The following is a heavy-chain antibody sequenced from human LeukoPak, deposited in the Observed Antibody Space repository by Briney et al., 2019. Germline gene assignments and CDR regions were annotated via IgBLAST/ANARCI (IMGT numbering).Heavy chain of an antibody. J-gene: IGHJ4*02. CDR3: AKTYSSGAMSLYFDY. Sequence: PGGSLRLSCAASGFTFDDYAMHWVRQAPGKGLEWVAVISYDGSNKYYADSVKGRFTISRDNSKNTLYLQMNSLRAEDTAVYYCAKTYSSGAMSLYFDYWGQGTLVTVSS. CDR1: GFTFDDYA. V-gene: IGHV3-30*18. D-gene: IGHD6-19*01. CDR2: ISYDGSNK.